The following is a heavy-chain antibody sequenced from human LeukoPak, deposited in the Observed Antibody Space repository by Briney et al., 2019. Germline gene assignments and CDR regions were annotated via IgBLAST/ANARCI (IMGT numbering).Heavy chain of an antibody. CDR3: ARGITMVPIYYMDV. J-gene: IGHJ6*03. V-gene: IGHV1-69*13. CDR1: GGTFSSYA. D-gene: IGHD3-10*01. Sequence: ASVKVSCKASGGTFSSYAISWVRQAPGQGLEWMGGIIPIFGTANYAQKFQGRVTITADESTSTAYMELSRLRSDDTAVYYCARGITMVPIYYMDVWGKGTMVTVSS. CDR2: IIPIFGTA.